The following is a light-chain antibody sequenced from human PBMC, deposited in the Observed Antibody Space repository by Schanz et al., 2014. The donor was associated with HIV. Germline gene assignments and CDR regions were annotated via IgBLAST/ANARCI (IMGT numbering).Light chain of an antibody. Sequence: QSALTQPASVSGSPGQSISISCTGTSSDIGPYNCVSWYQQRPGKAPKLMIYDVSNRPSGVSNRFSGSKSGNTASLAISDLQAADEADYYCSSFSTSDTPIFGTGTKLTVL. J-gene: IGLJ1*01. V-gene: IGLV2-14*03. CDR2: DVS. CDR1: SSDIGPYNC. CDR3: SSFSTSDTPI.